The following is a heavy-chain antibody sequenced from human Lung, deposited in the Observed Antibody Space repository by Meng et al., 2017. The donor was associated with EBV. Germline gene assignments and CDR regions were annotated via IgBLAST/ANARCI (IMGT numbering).Heavy chain of an antibody. CDR3: AKTTVTTGDY. V-gene: IGHV3-23*01. CDR2: ITSGGDST. CDR1: GFTFSSYV. J-gene: IGHJ4*02. D-gene: IGHD4-17*01. Sequence: EVQVLESGGGLVQPGGSLRLSCAASGFTFSSYVVNWVRQAPGKGLEWVSAITSGGDSTYYADSVKGRFTISRDNFKNTLYLQMNTLRADDTAVYYCAKTTVTTGDYWGQGTRVTVAS.